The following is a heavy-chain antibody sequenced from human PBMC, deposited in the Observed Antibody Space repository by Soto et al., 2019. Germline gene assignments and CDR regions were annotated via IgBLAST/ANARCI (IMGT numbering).Heavy chain of an antibody. V-gene: IGHV3-23*01. Sequence: EVQLLESGGGLVQPGGSLRLSCAASGFTFSNYAMSWVRQAPGKGLEWVADISGSGDTSYHADSVKGRFIISRDNXXXXXXXXXXXXXXXXXXXXXXXXXXXXXXLWSAESSDAFAIWGQGTMVTVSS. CDR3: XXXXXXXXLWSAESSDAFAI. CDR1: GFTFSNYA. CDR2: ISGSGDTS. J-gene: IGHJ3*02. D-gene: IGHD3-10*01.